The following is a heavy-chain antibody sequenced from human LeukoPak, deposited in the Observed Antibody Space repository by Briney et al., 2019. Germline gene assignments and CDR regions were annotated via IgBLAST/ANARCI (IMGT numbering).Heavy chain of an antibody. CDR1: GYTLKDS. J-gene: IGHJ3*02. CDR2: IKEDGNQK. CDR3: ARYTKTAYDAFDI. Sequence: GGSLRLSCAVSGYTLKDSMSWVRQAPGKGLEWVANIKEDGNQKDYVDSVKGRFTISRDNAKNSVYLQMSSLTAEDTALYYCARYTKTAYDAFDIWGQGTMVTVSS. D-gene: IGHD2-8*01. V-gene: IGHV3-7*01.